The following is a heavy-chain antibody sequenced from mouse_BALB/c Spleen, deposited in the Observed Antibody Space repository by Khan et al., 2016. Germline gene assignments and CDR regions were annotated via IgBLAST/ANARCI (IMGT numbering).Heavy chain of an antibody. CDR2: ISYDGSN. V-gene: IGHV3-6*02. CDR1: GYSITSGYY. CDR3: ARLRRVYAMDY. J-gene: IGHJ4*01. D-gene: IGHD2-12*01. Sequence: EVQLQESGPGLVKPSQSLSLTCSVTGYSITSGYYWNWIRQFPGNNLEWMGYISYDGSNNYNPSLKNRISIARDTSKNQIFLKLNSVTTEDTATYYCARLRRVYAMDYWGQGTSVTVSS.